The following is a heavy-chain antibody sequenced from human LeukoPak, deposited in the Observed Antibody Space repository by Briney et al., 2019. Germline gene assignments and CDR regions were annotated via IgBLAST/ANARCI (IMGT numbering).Heavy chain of an antibody. V-gene: IGHV1-2*02. CDR1: GYTFTGYY. CDR2: INPNSGGT. Sequence: ASVKVSCKASGYTFTGYYMHWVRQAPGQGLEWMGWINPNSGGTNYAQKFQGRVTMTRDTSISTACMELSRLRSDDTAVYYCARADWNDNGFDYWGQGTLVTVSS. D-gene: IGHD1-1*01. J-gene: IGHJ4*02. CDR3: ARADWNDNGFDY.